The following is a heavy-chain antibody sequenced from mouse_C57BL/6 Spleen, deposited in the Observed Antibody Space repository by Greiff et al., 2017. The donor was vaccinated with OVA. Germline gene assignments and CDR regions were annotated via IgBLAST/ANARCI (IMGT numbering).Heavy chain of an antibody. CDR3: TRDGRGVFAY. CDR1: GFTFSSYA. Sequence: DVMLVESGEGLVKPGGSLKLSCAASGFTFSSYAMSWVRQTQEKRLEWVAYISSGGDYIYYADTVKGRFTISRDNARNTLYLQMSSLKSEDTAMYYCTRDGRGVFAYWGQGTLVTVSA. V-gene: IGHV5-9-1*02. J-gene: IGHJ3*01. D-gene: IGHD1-1*01. CDR2: ISSGGDYI.